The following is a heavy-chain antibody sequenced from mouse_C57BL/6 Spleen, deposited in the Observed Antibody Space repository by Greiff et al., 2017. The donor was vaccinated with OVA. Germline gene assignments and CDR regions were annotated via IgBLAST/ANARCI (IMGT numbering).Heavy chain of an antibody. V-gene: IGHV5-17*01. Sequence: EVKVVESGGGLVKPGGSLKLSCAASGFTFSDYGMHWVRQAPEKGLEWVAYISSGSSTIYYADTVKGRFTISRDNAKNTLFLQMTSLRSEDTAMYYCARASDGTYYFDYWGQGTTLTVSS. CDR3: ARASDGTYYFDY. J-gene: IGHJ2*01. CDR2: ISSGSSTI. CDR1: GFTFSDYG. D-gene: IGHD4-1*01.